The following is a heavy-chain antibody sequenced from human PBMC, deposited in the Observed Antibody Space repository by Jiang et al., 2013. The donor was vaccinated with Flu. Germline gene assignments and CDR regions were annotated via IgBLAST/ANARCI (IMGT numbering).Heavy chain of an antibody. J-gene: IGHJ4*02. CDR2: IYYSGST. Sequence: GPGLVKPSETLSLTCTVSGGSISSSSYYWGWVRQPPGKGLEWIGSIYYSGSTYYNPSLKSRVTISVDTSKNQFSLKLSSVTAAGTAVYYCARLAYGAPDDYWGQGTLVTVSS. D-gene: IGHD4-17*01. CDR1: GGSISSSSYY. V-gene: IGHV4-39*01. CDR3: ARLAYGAPDDY.